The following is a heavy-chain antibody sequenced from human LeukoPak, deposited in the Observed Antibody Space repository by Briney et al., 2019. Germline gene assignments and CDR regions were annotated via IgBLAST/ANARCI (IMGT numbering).Heavy chain of an antibody. V-gene: IGHV3-48*03. D-gene: IGHD4-17*01. Sequence: GGSLRLSCAASGFTFSSYEMNWVRQAPGKGLEWVSYITSSGNTIYYADSVRGRFTISRDNAKNSLYLQMNSLRAEDTAVYYCARLTTMTTTGGPFDYWGQGTLVTVSS. CDR1: GFTFSSYE. CDR2: ITSSGNTI. CDR3: ARLTTMTTTGGPFDY. J-gene: IGHJ4*02.